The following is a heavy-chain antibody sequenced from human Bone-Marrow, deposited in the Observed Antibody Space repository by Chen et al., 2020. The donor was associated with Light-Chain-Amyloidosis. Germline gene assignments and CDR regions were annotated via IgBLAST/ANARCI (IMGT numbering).Heavy chain of an antibody. CDR2: ISFDGNTK. CDR1: GFKFSRFG. V-gene: IGHV3-30*18. Sequence: GRSLRVSCEASGFKFSRFGMHWIRQSPGKGLEWVAVISFDGNTKYYADSVKGRFTISRDNSKNTVYLQMNGLRTEDTAVYFCAKGVAGGDYGDYWAYWGQGTLVIVSS. D-gene: IGHD4-17*01. J-gene: IGHJ4*02. CDR3: AKGVAGGDYGDYWAY.